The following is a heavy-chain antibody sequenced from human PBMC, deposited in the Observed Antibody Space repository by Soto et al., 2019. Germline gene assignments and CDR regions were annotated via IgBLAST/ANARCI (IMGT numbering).Heavy chain of an antibody. CDR1: GYTFTSYY. J-gene: IGHJ6*02. Sequence: ASVKVSCKASGYTFTSYYMHWVRQAPGQGLEWMGIINPSGGSTSYAQKFQGRVTMTRDTSTSTVYMELSSLRSEDTAVYYCARGTILRYFDWLSPTEDYYGMDVWGQGTTVTVSS. CDR2: INPSGGST. V-gene: IGHV1-46*01. D-gene: IGHD3-9*01. CDR3: ARGTILRYFDWLSPTEDYYGMDV.